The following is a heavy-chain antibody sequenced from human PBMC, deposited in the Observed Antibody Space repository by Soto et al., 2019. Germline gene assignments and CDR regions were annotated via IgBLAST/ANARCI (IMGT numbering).Heavy chain of an antibody. Sequence: QVQLVESGGGVVQPGRSLRLSCAASGFTFSSYGMHWVRQAPGKGLEWLAVISYDGSNKYYADSVKGRFTISRDNSKNTLYLQMNSLRAEDTAVYYCAKVTFQHWGQGTLVTVSS. V-gene: IGHV3-30*18. CDR1: GFTFSSYG. CDR3: AKVTFQH. J-gene: IGHJ1*01. CDR2: ISYDGSNK.